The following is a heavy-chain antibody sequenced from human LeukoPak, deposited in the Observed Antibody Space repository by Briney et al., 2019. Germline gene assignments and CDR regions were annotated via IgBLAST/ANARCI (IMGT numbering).Heavy chain of an antibody. V-gene: IGHV3-33*06. CDR2: IWYDGSNK. CDR1: GFTFSNYG. D-gene: IGHD4-23*01. J-gene: IGHJ4*02. CDR3: AKDNGMVVTPLDY. Sequence: PGRSLRLSCAASGFTFSNYGMHWVRQAPGKGLEWVAVIWYDGSNKYYADSVKGRFTISRDNSKNTLYLQMNSLRAEDTAVYYCAKDNGMVVTPLDYWGQGTLVTVSS.